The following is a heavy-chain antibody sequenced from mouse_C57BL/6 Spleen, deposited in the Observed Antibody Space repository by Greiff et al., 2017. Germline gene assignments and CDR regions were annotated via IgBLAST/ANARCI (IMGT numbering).Heavy chain of an antibody. J-gene: IGHJ1*03. CDR1: GFSLTSYG. CDR2: IWGGGST. CDR3: AKRHYYGSSGWYFDV. V-gene: IGHV2-9*01. Sequence: VQLKESGPGLVAPSQSLSITCTVSGFSLTSYGVDWVRQPPGKGLEWLGVIWGGGSTNYNSALMSRLSISKDNSKSQVFLKMNSLQTDDTAMYYCAKRHYYGSSGWYFDVWGTGTTVTVSS. D-gene: IGHD1-1*01.